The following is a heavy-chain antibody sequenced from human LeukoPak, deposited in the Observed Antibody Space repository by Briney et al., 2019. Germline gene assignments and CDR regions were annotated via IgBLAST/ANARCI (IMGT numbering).Heavy chain of an antibody. CDR3: ARGRRYFDWPRRSYYYYYGMDV. J-gene: IGHJ6*02. D-gene: IGHD3-9*01. Sequence: TSETLSLTCAVYGGSFSGYYWSWIRQPPGKGLEWIGEINHSGSTNYNPSLKSRVTISVDTSKNQFSLKLSSVTAADTAVYYCARGRRYFDWPRRSYYYYYGMDVWGQGTTVTVSS. CDR1: GGSFSGYY. V-gene: IGHV4-34*01. CDR2: INHSGST.